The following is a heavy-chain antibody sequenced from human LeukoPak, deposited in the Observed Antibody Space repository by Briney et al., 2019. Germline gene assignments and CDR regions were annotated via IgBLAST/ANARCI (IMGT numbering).Heavy chain of an antibody. Sequence: PWGSLRLSCAASGFTFSSYWMHWVRQAPGKGLVWVSRINSDGSSITYADSVKGRFSISRDTAKNTLYLQMNSLRVEDTAVYYCAREGRVSGYDFDCWGQGTLVTVSS. V-gene: IGHV3-74*03. D-gene: IGHD5-12*01. J-gene: IGHJ4*02. CDR1: GFTFSSYW. CDR2: INSDGSSI. CDR3: AREGRVSGYDFDC.